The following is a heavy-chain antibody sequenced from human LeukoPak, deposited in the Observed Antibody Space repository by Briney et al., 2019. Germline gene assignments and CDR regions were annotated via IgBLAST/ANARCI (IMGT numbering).Heavy chain of an antibody. CDR2: IKQDGSDK. J-gene: IGHJ2*01. CDR3: ARAAYSSTWYSRYFDL. Sequence: PGGSLRLSCAASGFTFSSYWMSWVRQAPGKGLEWVANIKQDGSDKYYVDSVKGRFIISRDNVKNSLYLQMNSLRAGDTAVYYCARAAYSSTWYSRYFDLWGRGTLVTVSS. CDR1: GFTFSSYW. V-gene: IGHV3-7*01. D-gene: IGHD6-13*01.